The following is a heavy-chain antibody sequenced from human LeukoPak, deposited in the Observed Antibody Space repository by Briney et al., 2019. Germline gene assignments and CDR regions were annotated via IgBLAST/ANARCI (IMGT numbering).Heavy chain of an antibody. Sequence: GGSLRLSCAASGXTFXSXXXAXVXXXPGXXGXWXARISYXGSNNYSADSVKGRFTISSDNPKNTLYLQMNSLRAEDTAVYYCAKCSQQLANWFDPWGQGTLVTVSS. D-gene: IGHD6-13*01. V-gene: IGHV3-30-3*01. CDR1: GXTFXSXX. J-gene: IGHJ5*02. CDR2: ISYXGSNN. CDR3: AKCSQQLANWFDP.